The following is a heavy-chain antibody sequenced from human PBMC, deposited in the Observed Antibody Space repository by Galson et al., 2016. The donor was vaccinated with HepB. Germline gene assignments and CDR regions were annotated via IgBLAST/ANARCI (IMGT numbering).Heavy chain of an antibody. CDR2: INTNTGNP. V-gene: IGHV7-4-1*02. CDR3: ARTYYYDNSGYLGFDP. D-gene: IGHD3-22*01. CDR1: GYTFTRYP. Sequence: SVKVSCKASGYTFTRYPMNWVRQAPGQGLEWMGWINTNTGNPTYAQGFTGRFAFSLDTSVSTAYLQISSLKAEDTAVYYCARTYYYDNSGYLGFDPWGQGTLVTVSS. J-gene: IGHJ5*02.